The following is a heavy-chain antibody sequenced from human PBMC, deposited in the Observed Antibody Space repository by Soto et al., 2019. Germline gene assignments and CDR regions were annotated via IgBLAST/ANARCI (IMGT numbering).Heavy chain of an antibody. D-gene: IGHD3-9*01. CDR2: INDRGSV. CDR3: ARESHDILTGPPWVWYFDL. CDR1: GGSFGGYY. J-gene: IGHJ2*01. V-gene: IGHV4-34*02. Sequence: QLQQWGARPLRPLETLSLTCGVSGGSFGGYYWAWIRQSPEKGLEWIGEINDRGSVNYNPSLKSRVSISVDTSKSHYSLTLRSVTAADTAIYYCARESHDILTGPPWVWYFDLWGRGTLVTVSS.